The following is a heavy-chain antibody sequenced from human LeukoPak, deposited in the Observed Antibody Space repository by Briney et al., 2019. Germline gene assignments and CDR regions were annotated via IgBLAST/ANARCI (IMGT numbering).Heavy chain of an antibody. Sequence: GASVKVSCKASGYTFTSYGISWVRQAPGHGLEWMGWISAYNGNTNYAQKLQGRVTMTTDTSTSTAYMELRSLRSDDTAVYYCAREESIGSCQFLHDYWGQGTLVTVSS. J-gene: IGHJ4*02. CDR3: AREESIGSCQFLHDY. CDR1: GYTFTSYG. V-gene: IGHV1-18*01. CDR2: ISAYNGNT. D-gene: IGHD1-26*01.